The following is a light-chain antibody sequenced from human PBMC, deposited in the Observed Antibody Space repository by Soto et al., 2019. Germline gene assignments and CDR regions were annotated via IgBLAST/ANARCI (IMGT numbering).Light chain of an antibody. Sequence: EIVLTQSPGTLSLSPGERATLSCRASQSVRSSFLAWYRHNPGQAPRLLIYGASSRATGIPDRFSGSGSGTDFTLTISRLEPEDFAVYYCQQYDSSPFTFGQGTKVEIK. CDR2: GAS. J-gene: IGKJ2*01. CDR3: QQYDSSPFT. CDR1: QSVRSSF. V-gene: IGKV3-20*01.